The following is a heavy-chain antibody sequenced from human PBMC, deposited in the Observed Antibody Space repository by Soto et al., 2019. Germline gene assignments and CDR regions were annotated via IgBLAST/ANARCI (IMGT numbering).Heavy chain of an antibody. J-gene: IGHJ4*02. CDR3: VRGVSWSSGWVDF. CDR1: GGSFSEYY. Sequence: QVQLQQWGAGLLKPSETLSLTCAVYGGSFSEYYWSWIRQSPGKGLEWIAEIHLSGRTNYNPARQSRVSMSLDTSKNQFSLNLTSVTAADTAVYYWVRGVSWSSGWVDFWGPGTLVTVSS. V-gene: IGHV4-34*01. CDR2: IHLSGRT. D-gene: IGHD6-19*01.